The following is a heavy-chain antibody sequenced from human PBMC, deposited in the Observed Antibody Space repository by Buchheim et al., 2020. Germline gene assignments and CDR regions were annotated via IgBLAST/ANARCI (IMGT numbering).Heavy chain of an antibody. V-gene: IGHV4-59*01. D-gene: IGHD6-19*01. J-gene: IGHJ5*02. CDR2: LSNTGST. CDR3: ARIRTAHSSVDP. CDR1: GGSISSFY. Sequence: QVQLQESGPGLVKPSETLSLICTVSGGSISSFYWSWFRQSPGKELEWIGYLSNTGSTDYNPSLKSRVAISVDTSKNQFSLKLNSVTAADTAVYYCARIRTAHSSVDPWSQGTL.